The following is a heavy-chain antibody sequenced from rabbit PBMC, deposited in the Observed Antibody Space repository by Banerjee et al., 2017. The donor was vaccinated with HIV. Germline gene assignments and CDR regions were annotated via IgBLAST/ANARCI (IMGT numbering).Heavy chain of an antibody. Sequence: QEQLVESGGGLVQPGASLTLTCTASGFTISSSYWMCWVRQTPGKGLEWIVYIDPIFGTTYYASWVNGRFTISSHHAQNTLYLQLNSLTAADTATYFCARDDDAYPGYDYNLWGQGTLVTVS. J-gene: IGHJ4*01. V-gene: IGHV1S45*01. CDR2: IDPIFGTT. D-gene: IGHD7-1*01. CDR1: GFTISSSYW. CDR3: ARDDDAYPGYDYNL.